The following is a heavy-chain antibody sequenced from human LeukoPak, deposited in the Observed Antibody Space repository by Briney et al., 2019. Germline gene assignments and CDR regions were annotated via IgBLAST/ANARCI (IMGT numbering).Heavy chain of an antibody. D-gene: IGHD2-8*02. CDR1: GFTFSNYA. J-gene: IGHJ6*03. V-gene: IGHV3-23*01. CDR3: AKEPPTLVYNYMDV. Sequence: PGGSLRLSCAASGFTFSNYAMSWVRQAPGKGLEWVSGISGSGGSTYYADSVKGRFTISRDNSKNTLFLQMNSLRAEDTAVYYCAKEPPTLVYNYMDVWGKGTTVTVSS. CDR2: ISGSGGST.